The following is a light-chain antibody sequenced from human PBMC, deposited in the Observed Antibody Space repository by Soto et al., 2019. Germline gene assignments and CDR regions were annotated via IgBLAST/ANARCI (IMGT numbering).Light chain of an antibody. CDR1: QSVSGN. Sequence: EIVMTQSPATLSVSPGERATLSCRASQSVSGNLAWYQQNPGQAPRLLIYAASTRATGIPARFSGSGSGTEFTLTISSLQSEDFAVYYCQQYNNWPPITFGPGTKVHIK. CDR3: QQYNNWPPIT. J-gene: IGKJ3*01. V-gene: IGKV3-15*01. CDR2: AAS.